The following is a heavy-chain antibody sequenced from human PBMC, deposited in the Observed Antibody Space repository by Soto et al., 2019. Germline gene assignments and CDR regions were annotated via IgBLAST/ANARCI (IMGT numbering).Heavy chain of an antibody. D-gene: IGHD3-3*01. CDR1: GYTFTSYD. CDR2: MNPNSGNT. J-gene: IGHJ6*02. Sequence: QVQLVQSGAEVKKPGASVKVSCKASGYTFTSYDINWVRQATGQGLEWMGWMNPNSGNTGYAQKYQGRVTMTRNTXIXXAYMELSSVSTEGTAVYYCATSGWSGYQRSLGMGVWGPGTTVTVSS. CDR3: ATSGWSGYQRSLGMGV. V-gene: IGHV1-8*01.